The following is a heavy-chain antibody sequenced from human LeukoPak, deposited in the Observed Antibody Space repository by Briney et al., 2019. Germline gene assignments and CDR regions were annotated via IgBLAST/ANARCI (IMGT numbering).Heavy chain of an antibody. D-gene: IGHD6-19*01. CDR1: GGSISSSNW. Sequence: SETLSLTCAVSGGSISSSNWWNWVRQPPGKGLEWIGEIYHSGSTNYNPSLKSRVTISLDKSKNQFSLRLTSVTAADTAVYYCAKAAVAVDYWGQGTLVTVSS. V-gene: IGHV4-4*02. CDR3: AKAAVAVDY. CDR2: IYHSGST. J-gene: IGHJ4*02.